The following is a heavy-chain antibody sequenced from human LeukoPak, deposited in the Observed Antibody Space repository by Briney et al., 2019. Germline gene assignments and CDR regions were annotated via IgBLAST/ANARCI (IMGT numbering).Heavy chain of an antibody. D-gene: IGHD2-2*02. CDR2: IIPIFGTA. J-gene: IGHJ5*02. V-gene: IGHV1-69*13. Sequence: ASVKVSCKASGGTFSSYAISWVRQAPGQGLDWMGGIIPIFGTANYAQKFQGRVTITADESTSTAYMELSSLTSEDTAVYYCARDGGPLGYCSSTSCYNYWFDPWGQGTLVTVSS. CDR3: ARDGGPLGYCSSTSCYNYWFDP. CDR1: GGTFSSYA.